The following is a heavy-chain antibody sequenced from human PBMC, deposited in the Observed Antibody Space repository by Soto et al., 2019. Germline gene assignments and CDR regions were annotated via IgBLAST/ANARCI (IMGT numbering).Heavy chain of an antibody. Sequence: EVQLLESGGGLVQPGGSLRLSCAAPGFTFSNYAMNWVRQAPGKGLEWVSGIRGSGGSTYYADSGKGRFTFSRDNSKNTLYLPMSSLRGEDTAVYYCARRSSGWDFDYWGQGTLVTVSS. CDR1: GFTFSNYA. V-gene: IGHV3-23*01. CDR2: IRGSGGST. CDR3: ARRSSGWDFDY. D-gene: IGHD6-19*01. J-gene: IGHJ4*02.